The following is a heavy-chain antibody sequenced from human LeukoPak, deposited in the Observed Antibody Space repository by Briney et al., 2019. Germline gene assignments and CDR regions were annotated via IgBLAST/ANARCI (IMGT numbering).Heavy chain of an antibody. D-gene: IGHD3-9*01. V-gene: IGHV3-15*01. CDR1: GFIVKNVW. CDR2: IKSKSDGETT. J-gene: IGHJ4*02. Sequence: PGGSLRLSCAVSGFIVKNVWMTWVRQAPGQGLEWVGRIKSKSDGETTDYGAPVKGRFTISRDDSTNTVYLQMSSLKSEDTGVYYCTTPLHNYDILTGYSVDYWGQGTLVTVSS. CDR3: TTPLHNYDILTGYSVDY.